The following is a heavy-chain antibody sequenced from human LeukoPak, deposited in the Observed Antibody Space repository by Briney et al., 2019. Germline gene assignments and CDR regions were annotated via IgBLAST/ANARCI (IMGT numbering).Heavy chain of an antibody. CDR2: ISYDGSNK. Sequence: GGSLRLSCAASGFTFSSYAMHWVRQAPGKGLEWVAVISYDGSNKYYADSVKGRFTISRDNAKNSLYLQMNSLRAEDTAVYYCARVRRIAVAGTRGHYYYGMDVWGQGTTVTVSS. J-gene: IGHJ6*02. V-gene: IGHV3-30*04. CDR1: GFTFSSYA. D-gene: IGHD6-19*01. CDR3: ARVRRIAVAGTRGHYYYGMDV.